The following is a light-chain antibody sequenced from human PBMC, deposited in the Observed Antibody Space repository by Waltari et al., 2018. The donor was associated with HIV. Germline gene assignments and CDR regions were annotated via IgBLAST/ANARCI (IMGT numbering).Light chain of an antibody. Sequence: QSVLTQPPSASGTPGQRVTISCSGSSSNIGINNVYWYQQLPGTAPKLLLRAPVRFSGSKSGASASPASSGLRSEDEADYYCTAWVDSLDGDVFCTGTKVTVL. J-gene: IGLJ1*01. CDR3: TAWVDSLDGDV. V-gene: IGLV1-47*01. CDR1: SSNIGINN.